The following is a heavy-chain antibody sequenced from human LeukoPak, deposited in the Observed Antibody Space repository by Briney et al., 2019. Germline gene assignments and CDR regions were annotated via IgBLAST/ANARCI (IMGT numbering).Heavy chain of an antibody. CDR2: TSSSGETT. CDR1: GFTFSSYA. D-gene: IGHD3-22*01. J-gene: IGHJ4*02. CDR3: AKDRPNYYGTNGHYYRRDGDC. V-gene: IGHV3-23*01. Sequence: VGSLRLSCVASGFTFSSYAMSWVRQAAGKGLEWVSSTSSSGETTYYADSVKGRFTISRDNSRNTLYLQMNSLRAEDTAVYYCAKDRPNYYGTNGHYYRRDGDCWGQGTLVTVSS.